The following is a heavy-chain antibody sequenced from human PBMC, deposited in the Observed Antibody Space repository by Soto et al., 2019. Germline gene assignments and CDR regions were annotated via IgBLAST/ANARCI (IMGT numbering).Heavy chain of an antibody. CDR3: ARHERYPTVVSCTPYFYYHMDV. CDR1: RDTFTRYW. V-gene: IGHV5-10-1*01. J-gene: IGHJ6*02. CDR2: IDPNDSYT. D-gene: IGHD4-4*01. Sequence: PGESLKFSCKGSRDTFTRYWISWVRQMPGKGLDWVGRIDPNDSYTNYSQSLQAHVTISADKSISTAYLQWSSLKASDGAKYYCARHERYPTVVSCTPYFYYHMDVWAQGTTVTVSS.